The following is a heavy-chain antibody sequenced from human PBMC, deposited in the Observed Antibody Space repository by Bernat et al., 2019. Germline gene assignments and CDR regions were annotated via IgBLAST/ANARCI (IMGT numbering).Heavy chain of an antibody. V-gene: IGHV3-23*01. D-gene: IGHD2/OR15-2a*01. J-gene: IGHJ4*02. CDR1: GFTFSSYA. CDR2: ISGSGGST. Sequence: EVQLLESGGGLVQPGGSLRLSCAASGFTFSSYAMSWVRQAPWKGLEWVSAISGSGGSTYYADSVKGRFTISRDNSKNTLYLQMNSLRAEDTAVYYCAKDPGWSPGTTLGYWGQGTLVTVSS. CDR3: AKDPGWSPGTTLGY.